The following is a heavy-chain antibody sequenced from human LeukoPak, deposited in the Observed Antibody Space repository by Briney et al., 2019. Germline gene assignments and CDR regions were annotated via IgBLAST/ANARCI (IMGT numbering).Heavy chain of an antibody. CDR2: IYYSGST. Sequence: KSSETLSLTCTVSGGSVSSGSYYWSWIRQPPGKGLEWIGYIYYSGSTNYNPSLKSRVTISVDTSKNQFSLKLSSVTAADTAVYYCARTGYSSSWFDYWGQGTPVTVSS. J-gene: IGHJ4*02. D-gene: IGHD6-13*01. V-gene: IGHV4-61*01. CDR1: GGSVSSGSYY. CDR3: ARTGYSSSWFDY.